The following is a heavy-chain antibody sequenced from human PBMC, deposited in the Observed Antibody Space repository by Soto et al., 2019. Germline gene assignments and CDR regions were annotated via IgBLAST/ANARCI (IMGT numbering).Heavy chain of an antibody. D-gene: IGHD3-22*01. V-gene: IGHV4-30-2*01. Sequence: QLQLQESGSGLVKPSQTLSLTCAVSGGSISSGGYSWSWIRQPPGKGLEWIGYIYHSGSTYYNPSLKGRVTRAVDRSTNQFSLKLSSVTAAETAVYYCASMRGGYDSRGYAYWGQGTLVTVSS. CDR3: ASMRGGYDSRGYAY. J-gene: IGHJ4*02. CDR2: IYHSGST. CDR1: GGSISSGGYS.